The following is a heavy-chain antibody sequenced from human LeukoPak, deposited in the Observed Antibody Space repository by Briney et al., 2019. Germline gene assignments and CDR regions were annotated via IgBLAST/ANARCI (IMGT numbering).Heavy chain of an antibody. D-gene: IGHD3-10*01. CDR1: GGSISSYY. CDR2: INHSGNT. V-gene: IGHV4-34*01. CDR3: ARDYGSGSYYLDY. J-gene: IGHJ4*02. Sequence: SETLSLTCTVSGGSISSYYWSWIRQPPGKGLEWIGEINHSGNTNYNPSLKSRVTISVDTSKNQFSLKLSSVTAADTAVYYCARDYGSGSYYLDYWGQGTLVTVSS.